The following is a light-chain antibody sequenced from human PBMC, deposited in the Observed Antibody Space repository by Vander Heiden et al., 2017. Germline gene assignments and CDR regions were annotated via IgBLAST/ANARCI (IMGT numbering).Light chain of an antibody. CDR3: QQYDSTPPFT. CDR2: WAS. J-gene: IGKJ3*01. Sequence: DIVMTQSPDSLAVSLGERATNNKNYLAWYQQKPGQPPKLLIYWASTRESGVPDRFSGSGSGTDFTLTISSLQAEDVAVYYCQQYDSTPPFTFGPGTKVDIK. V-gene: IGKV4-1*01. CDR1: NKNY.